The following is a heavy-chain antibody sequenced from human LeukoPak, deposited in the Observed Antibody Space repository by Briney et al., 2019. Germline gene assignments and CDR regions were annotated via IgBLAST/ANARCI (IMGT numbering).Heavy chain of an antibody. CDR2: ISSSSSTI. CDR3: ARDVIVVVPAAIFEYYYGMDV. Sequence: PGGSLRLSCTASGFTFSHYAMSWVRQAPGKGLEWVSYISSSSSTIYYADSVKGRFTISRDNSKNTLYLQMNSLRAEDTAVYYCARDVIVVVPAAIFEYYYGMDVWGQGTTVTVSS. V-gene: IGHV3-48*01. CDR1: GFTFSHYA. D-gene: IGHD2-2*01. J-gene: IGHJ6*02.